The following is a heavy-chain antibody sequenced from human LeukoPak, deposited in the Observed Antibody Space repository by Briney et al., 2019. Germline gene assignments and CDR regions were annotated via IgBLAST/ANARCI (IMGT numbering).Heavy chain of an antibody. Sequence: GGSLRLSCAASGGTFSSYSMNWVRQAPGKGLEWVSYISSSSSTIYYADSVKGRFTISRDNAKNSLYLQMNSLRAEDTAVYYCARGGDYVWGSSYYFDYWGQGTLVTVSS. D-gene: IGHD3-16*01. J-gene: IGHJ4*02. CDR2: ISSSSSTI. V-gene: IGHV3-48*01. CDR1: GGTFSSYS. CDR3: ARGGDYVWGSSYYFDY.